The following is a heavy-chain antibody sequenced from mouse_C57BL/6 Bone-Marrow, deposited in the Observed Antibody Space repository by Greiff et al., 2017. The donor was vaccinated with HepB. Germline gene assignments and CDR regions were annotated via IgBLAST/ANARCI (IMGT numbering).Heavy chain of an antibody. J-gene: IGHJ1*03. CDR2: IDPSDSYT. V-gene: IGHV1-50*01. CDR3: ARWYYGSSYHWYFDV. CDR1: GYTFTSYW. D-gene: IGHD1-1*01. Sequence: VQLQQPGAELVKPGASVKLSCKASGYTFTSYWMQWVKQRPGQGLEWIGEIDPSDSYTNYNQKFKGKATLTVDTSSSTAYMQLSSLTSEDSAVYYCARWYYGSSYHWYFDVWGTGTTVPSPQ.